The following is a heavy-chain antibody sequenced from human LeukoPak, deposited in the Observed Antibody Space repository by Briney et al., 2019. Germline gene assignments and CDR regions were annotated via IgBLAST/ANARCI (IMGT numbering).Heavy chain of an antibody. D-gene: IGHD1-1*01. CDR2: INPNSGGT. J-gene: IGHJ6*03. V-gene: IGHV1-2*02. Sequence: GASVKVSCKTSGYTFTGYYMHWVRQAPGQGLEWMGWINPNSGGTNYAQKFQGRVTMTRDTSISTAYMELRRLRSDDTALYYCARATGSVDYYHMDVWGKGTTVTVSS. CDR1: GYTFTGYY. CDR3: ARATGSVDYYHMDV.